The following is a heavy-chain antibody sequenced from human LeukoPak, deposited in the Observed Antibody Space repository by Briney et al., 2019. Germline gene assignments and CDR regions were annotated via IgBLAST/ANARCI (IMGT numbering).Heavy chain of an antibody. J-gene: IGHJ6*03. CDR1: GGSISSYY. CDR3: ARAWYDFWSGYGIYYMDV. D-gene: IGHD3-3*01. V-gene: IGHV4-59*01. Sequence: SETLSLTCTVSGGSISSYYWSWIRQPPGKGLEWIGYIYYSGSTNYNPSLKSRVTISVDTSKNQFSLKLSSVTAADTAVYYCARAWYDFWSGYGIYYMDVWGKGTTVTVSS. CDR2: IYYSGST.